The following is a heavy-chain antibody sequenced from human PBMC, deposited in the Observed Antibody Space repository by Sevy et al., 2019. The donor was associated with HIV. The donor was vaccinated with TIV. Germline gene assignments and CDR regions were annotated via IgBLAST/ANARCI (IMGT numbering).Heavy chain of an antibody. Sequence: GESLKISCAASGFTFSSYGMHWVRQAPGKGLEWVAVISYDGSNKYYADSVKGRFTISRDNSKNTLYLQMNSLRAEDTAVYYCAKEDTMVRGVDAPAEANYFDYWGQGTLVTVSS. D-gene: IGHD3-10*01. CDR1: GFTFSSYG. CDR3: AKEDTMVRGVDAPAEANYFDY. V-gene: IGHV3-30*18. J-gene: IGHJ4*02. CDR2: ISYDGSNK.